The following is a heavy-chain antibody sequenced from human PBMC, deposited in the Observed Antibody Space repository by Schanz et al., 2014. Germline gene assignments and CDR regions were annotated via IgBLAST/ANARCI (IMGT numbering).Heavy chain of an antibody. Sequence: QVQLVESGGGVVQPGRSLRLSCAASGFTFSNFGLHWVRQAPGKGLNWAAVISSDGTNKYYADSVQGRFTLSKDFSKDTLYLQLTSLRPEDTAVYYCARLATSKSRLGDAVDIWGQGTMVTVSS. CDR2: ISSDGTNK. V-gene: IGHV3-30*03. CDR1: GFTFSNFG. CDR3: ARLATSKSRLGDAVDI. D-gene: IGHD6-6*01. J-gene: IGHJ3*02.